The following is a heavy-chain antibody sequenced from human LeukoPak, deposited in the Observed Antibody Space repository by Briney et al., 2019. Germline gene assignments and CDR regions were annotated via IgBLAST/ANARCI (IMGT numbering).Heavy chain of an antibody. Sequence: SSETLSLTCTVSGGSISSSSYYWGWIRQPPGKGLEWIGSVYYRGSTYYNPSLKSRVTISVDTSKNQFSLKLSSVTAADTAVYYCALLAYCGGDCYSNAFDIWGQGTMDTVSS. CDR2: VYYRGST. D-gene: IGHD2-21*02. CDR3: ALLAYCGGDCYSNAFDI. V-gene: IGHV4-39*01. CDR1: GGSISSSSYY. J-gene: IGHJ3*02.